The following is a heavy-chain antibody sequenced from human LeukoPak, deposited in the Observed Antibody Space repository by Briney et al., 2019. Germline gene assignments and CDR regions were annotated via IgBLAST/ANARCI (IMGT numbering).Heavy chain of an antibody. CDR2: INGDGSNS. J-gene: IGHJ4*02. CDR1: GSTFTTYW. D-gene: IGHD3-16*01. CDR3: ARTSPTSHFDF. Sequence: PGGSLRLXCVASGSTFTTYWMHWVRHAPGKGLVWVSRINGDGSNSNYADSVKGRFTISRDNARNTLYLQMNGLRAEDTALYYCARTSPTSHFDFWGQGTLVTVSS. V-gene: IGHV3-74*01.